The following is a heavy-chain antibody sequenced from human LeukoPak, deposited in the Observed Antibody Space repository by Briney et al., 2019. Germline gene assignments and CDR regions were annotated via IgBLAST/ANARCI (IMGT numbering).Heavy chain of an antibody. D-gene: IGHD3-10*01. Sequence: ASVKVSCKASGYTFTSYGISWVRQAPGQGLEWMGWMNPNSGNTGYAQKFQGRVTITRNTSISTAYMELSSLRSEDTAVYYCARGLGVRADWGQGTLVTVSS. CDR1: GYTFTSYG. CDR2: MNPNSGNT. CDR3: ARGLGVRAD. V-gene: IGHV1-8*03. J-gene: IGHJ4*02.